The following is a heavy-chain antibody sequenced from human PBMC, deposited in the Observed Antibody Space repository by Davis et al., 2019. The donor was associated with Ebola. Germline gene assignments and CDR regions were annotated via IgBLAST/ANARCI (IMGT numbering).Heavy chain of an antibody. CDR1: GYTFTYYW. Sequence: GESLKISCEGSGYTFTYYWIGWVRQMPGKGLEWMGRIDPSDSYTNYSPSFQGHVTISADKSISTAYLQWSSLKASDTTMYYCAAQLYYYYGMDVWGQGTTVTVSS. CDR3: AAQLYYYYGMDV. D-gene: IGHD4-11*01. V-gene: IGHV5-10-1*01. CDR2: IDPSDSYT. J-gene: IGHJ6*02.